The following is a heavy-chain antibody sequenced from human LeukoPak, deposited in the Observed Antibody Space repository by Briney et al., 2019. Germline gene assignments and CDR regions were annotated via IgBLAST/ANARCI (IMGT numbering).Heavy chain of an antibody. V-gene: IGHV4-34*01. D-gene: IGHD6-13*01. Sequence: SETLSLTCAVYGGSFSGYYWSWIRQPPGKGLEWIGEINHSGSTNYNPSLKSRVTIPVDTSKNQFSLKLSSVTAADTAVYYCASAARRVLPFDYWGQGTLVTVSS. CDR1: GGSFSGYY. CDR3: ASAARRVLPFDY. CDR2: INHSGST. J-gene: IGHJ4*02.